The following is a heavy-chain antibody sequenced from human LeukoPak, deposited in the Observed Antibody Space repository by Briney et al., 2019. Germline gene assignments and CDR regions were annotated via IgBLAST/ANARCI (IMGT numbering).Heavy chain of an antibody. CDR3: AKDIGSHGDSPFDY. Sequence: QPGRSLRLSCAASGFTFDDYAMHWVRQAPGKGLEWVSGISWNSGSIGYADSVKGRFTISRDNAKNSLYLQMNSLRAEDTALYYCAKDIGSHGDSPFDYWGQGTLVTVSS. J-gene: IGHJ4*02. CDR1: GFTFDDYA. CDR2: ISWNSGSI. V-gene: IGHV3-9*01. D-gene: IGHD4-17*01.